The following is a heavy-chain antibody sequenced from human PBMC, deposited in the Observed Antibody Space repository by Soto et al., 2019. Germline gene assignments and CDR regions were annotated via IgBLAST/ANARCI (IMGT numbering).Heavy chain of an antibody. D-gene: IGHD2-2*01. Sequence: QVQLVQSGAEVKKPGASVKVSCKASGYTFTSYGISWVRQAPGQGLEWMGWISAYNGNTNYAQKLQGRVTMTTDTPTATASRELGSLGSAETAVYSCGREFTSAGHDNWGQGTLVTVSS. J-gene: IGHJ4*02. V-gene: IGHV1-18*01. CDR1: GYTFTSYG. CDR3: GREFTSAGHDN. CDR2: ISAYNGNT.